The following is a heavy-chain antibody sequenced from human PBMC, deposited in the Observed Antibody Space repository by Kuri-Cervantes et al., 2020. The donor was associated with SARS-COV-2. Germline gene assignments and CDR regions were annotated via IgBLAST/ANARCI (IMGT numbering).Heavy chain of an antibody. Sequence: GESLKISCAASGFTFSSYAMSWVRQAPGKGLEWVSAISGSGGSTYYADPVKGRFTISRDNSKNTLYLQMNSLRAEDTAVYYCAKDALPTYYYDSSGSSLDYWGQGTLVTVSS. V-gene: IGHV3-23*01. CDR2: ISGSGGST. J-gene: IGHJ4*02. D-gene: IGHD3-22*01. CDR3: AKDALPTYYYDSSGSSLDY. CDR1: GFTFSSYA.